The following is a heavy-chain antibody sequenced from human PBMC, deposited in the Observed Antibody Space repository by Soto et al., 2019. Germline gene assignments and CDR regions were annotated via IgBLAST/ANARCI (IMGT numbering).Heavy chain of an antibody. D-gene: IGHD3-22*01. Sequence: SETLSLTCSVSGDSISSGDYYWSWIRQPPGKGLEWIGYIYYSGSTYYNPSLKSRVTISVDTSKNQFSLKLSSVTAADTAVYYCARTRRITMIEGNNWFDPWGQGTLVTVSS. J-gene: IGHJ5*02. CDR2: IYYSGST. V-gene: IGHV4-30-4*01. CDR3: ARTRRITMIEGNNWFDP. CDR1: GDSISSGDYY.